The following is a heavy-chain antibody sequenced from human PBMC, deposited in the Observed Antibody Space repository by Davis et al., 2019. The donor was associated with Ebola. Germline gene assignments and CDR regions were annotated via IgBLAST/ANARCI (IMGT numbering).Heavy chain of an antibody. CDR1: GNSFNTHW. CDR2: IYTGDSDT. J-gene: IGHJ4*02. Sequence: KVSCKDSGNSFNTHWIGWVRQMPGKGLEWMGIIYTGDSDTRYSPSFRGQVTISADKSIKTAFLQWSSLKASDTAMYYCARGTDGYIPGGYFDSWGQGTLVTVSS. V-gene: IGHV5-51*01. CDR3: ARGTDGYIPGGYFDS. D-gene: IGHD5-24*01.